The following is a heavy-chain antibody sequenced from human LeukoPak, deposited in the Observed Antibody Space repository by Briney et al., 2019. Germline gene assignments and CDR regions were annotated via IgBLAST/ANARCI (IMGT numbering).Heavy chain of an antibody. Sequence: PGGSLRLSCAASGFTFSSYSMNWVRQAPRKGLEWVSSISSSSSYIYYADSVKGRFTISRDNAKNSLYLQMNSLRAEDTAVYYCARDHDSSGSYMDVWGKGTTVTVSS. CDR2: ISSSSSYI. J-gene: IGHJ6*03. CDR1: GFTFSSYS. CDR3: ARDHDSSGSYMDV. D-gene: IGHD6-19*01. V-gene: IGHV3-21*01.